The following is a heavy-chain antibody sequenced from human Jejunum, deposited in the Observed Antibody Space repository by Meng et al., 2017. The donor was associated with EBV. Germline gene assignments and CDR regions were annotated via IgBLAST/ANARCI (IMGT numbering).Heavy chain of an antibody. J-gene: IGHJ4*02. CDR1: GYTFTNYY. V-gene: IGHV1-46*01. CDR3: ARGLDSSTPGTD. D-gene: IGHD6-13*01. CDR2: VNPSPVDT. Sequence: QVHLVQSGAEVKKPGASVKISCKTSGYTFTNYYMHWVRQAPGQGLEWVGMVNPSPVDTNYARKFQGRVTMTSDTSTSTVPMELNSLKSDDTAVYYCARGLDSSTPGTDWGQGTLVTVSS.